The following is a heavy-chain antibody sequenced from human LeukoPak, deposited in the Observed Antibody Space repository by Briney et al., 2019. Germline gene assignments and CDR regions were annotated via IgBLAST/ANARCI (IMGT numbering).Heavy chain of an antibody. CDR3: SRVMMGATVTTFHYYCMDV. CDR2: ITSSRSDI. D-gene: IGHD4-11*01. J-gene: IGHJ6*03. V-gene: IGHV3-21*01. Sequence: GGALRLSCAASGFTFSHYSIDWVPQAPGKGLERGASITSSRSDIYYADSVKGGFTIFRDTAKNSMYLQMNSLRGEDTAIYYCSRVMMGATVTTFHYYCMDVWGVGTTVTVSS. CDR1: GFTFSHYS.